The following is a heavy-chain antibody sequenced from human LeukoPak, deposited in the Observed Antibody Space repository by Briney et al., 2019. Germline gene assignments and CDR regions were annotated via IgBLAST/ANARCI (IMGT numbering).Heavy chain of an antibody. CDR3: AKEGRSLQTY. CDR2: IKEDGTET. J-gene: IGHJ4*02. V-gene: IGHV3-7*03. D-gene: IGHD5-24*01. CDR1: GFMFSSNW. Sequence: GGSLRLSCAAPGFMFSSNWMSWVRLAPGKGLEWVANIKEDGTETYYVDSVKGRFTISRDNAKNSLYLQMNSLRDEDTAVYYCAKEGRSLQTYWGQGTLVTVSS.